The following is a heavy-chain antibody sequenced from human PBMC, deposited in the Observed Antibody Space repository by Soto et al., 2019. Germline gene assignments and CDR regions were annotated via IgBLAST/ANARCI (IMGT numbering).Heavy chain of an antibody. CDR1: GFTFSSYG. D-gene: IGHD3-22*01. CDR3: ARDVYYDSSGYYYNYYYGMDV. J-gene: IGHJ6*02. CDR2: IWDDGSNK. Sequence: QVQLVESGGGVVQPGRSLRLSCAASGFTFSSYGMHWVRQAPGKGLEWVAVIWDDGSNKYYADSVKGRFTISRDNSKNTLYLQMNSLRAEDTAVYYCARDVYYDSSGYYYNYYYGMDVWGQGTTVTVSS. V-gene: IGHV3-33*01.